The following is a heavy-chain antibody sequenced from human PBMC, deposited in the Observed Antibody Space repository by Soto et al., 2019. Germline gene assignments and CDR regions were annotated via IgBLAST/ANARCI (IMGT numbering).Heavy chain of an antibody. Sequence: QSGGSLRLSCAASGFTFSSYAMSWVRQAPGKGLAWVSTISGSGGSTYYADSVKGRFTISRDNSKNTLSLQMNSLRAEDTAVYYCATTLQTFYYFDYWGQGALVTVSS. D-gene: IGHD1-1*01. V-gene: IGHV3-23*01. CDR2: ISGSGGST. CDR3: ATTLQTFYYFDY. J-gene: IGHJ4*02. CDR1: GFTFSSYA.